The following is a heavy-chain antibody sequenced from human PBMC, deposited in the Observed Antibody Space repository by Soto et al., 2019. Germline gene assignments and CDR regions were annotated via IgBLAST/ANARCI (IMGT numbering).Heavy chain of an antibody. CDR1: GFTFSSYA. V-gene: IGHV3-30-3*01. CDR2: ISYDGSNK. J-gene: IGHJ4*02. CDR3: ARDGPKDSGYDSRAFDY. D-gene: IGHD5-12*01. Sequence: GGSLRLSCAASGFTFSSYAMHWVRQAPGKGLEWVAVISYDGSNKYYADSVKGRFTISRDNSKNTLYLQMNSLRAEDTAVYYCARDGPKDSGYDSRAFDYWGQGTLVTVSS.